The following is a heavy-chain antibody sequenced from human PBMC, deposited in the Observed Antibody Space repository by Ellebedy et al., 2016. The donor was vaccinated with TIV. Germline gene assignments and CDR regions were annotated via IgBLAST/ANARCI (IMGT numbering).Heavy chain of an antibody. CDR1: GGSITSDY. V-gene: IGHV4-59*01. D-gene: IGHD3/OR15-3a*01. Sequence: GSLRLXCYVSGGSITSDYWNWIRRPPGKGLEWIGYIHHTGDTNCNPSLKGRVTLSVDTSKNRFSLRMTSVTAADTAVYYCASAGIDGTGYYLGSWGPGTRLTVSS. CDR2: IHHTGDT. J-gene: IGHJ4*02. CDR3: ASAGIDGTGYYLGS.